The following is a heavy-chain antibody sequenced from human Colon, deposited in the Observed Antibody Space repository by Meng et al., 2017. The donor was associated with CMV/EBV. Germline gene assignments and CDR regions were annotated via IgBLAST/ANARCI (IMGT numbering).Heavy chain of an antibody. CDR1: GFVFIAYE. J-gene: IGHJ4*02. CDR3: ARGAYTSAHYFDF. V-gene: IGHV3-48*03. Sequence: GESLKISCQASGFVFIAYEFNWVRQAPGKGLEWLSYISTSDYTRYNVDSAKGRFTVSRDNAKNSLYLQMDNLRVEDTATYYCARGAYTSAHYFDFWGQGTLVTVSS. CDR2: ISTSDYTR. D-gene: IGHD3-16*01.